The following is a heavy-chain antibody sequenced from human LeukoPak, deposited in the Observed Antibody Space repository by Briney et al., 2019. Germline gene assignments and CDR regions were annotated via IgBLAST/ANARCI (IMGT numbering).Heavy chain of an antibody. CDR1: GYTFTSYA. CDR2: INTNTGNP. D-gene: IGHD6-19*01. V-gene: IGHV7-4-1*02. CDR3: ARETPRPSGYSSGPNWFDP. Sequence: ASVKVSCKASGYTFTSYAMNWVRQAPGQGLDWVGWINTNTGNPTYAQGFTGRFVFSLDTSVSTAYLQISSLKAEDTAVYYCARETPRPSGYSSGPNWFDPWGQGTLVTVSS. J-gene: IGHJ5*02.